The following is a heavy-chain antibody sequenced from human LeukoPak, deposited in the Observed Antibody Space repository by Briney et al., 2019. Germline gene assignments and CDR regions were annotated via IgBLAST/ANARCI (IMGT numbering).Heavy chain of an antibody. J-gene: IGHJ4*02. D-gene: IGHD1-1*01. V-gene: IGHV3-7*01. Sequence: GGSLRLSCAASGFTFSSYWMSWVRQAPGKGLEWVANIKYEGSEKHYVDSVKGRFTISRDNAKNSLYLQMNSLRAEDTAVYYCARERYKGFDYWGQGTLVTVSS. CDR2: IKYEGSEK. CDR1: GFTFSSYW. CDR3: ARERYKGFDY.